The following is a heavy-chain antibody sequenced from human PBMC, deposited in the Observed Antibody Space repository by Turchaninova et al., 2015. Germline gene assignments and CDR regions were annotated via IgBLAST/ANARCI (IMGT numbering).Heavy chain of an antibody. V-gene: IGHV4-38-2*01. D-gene: IGHD1-14*01. J-gene: IGHJ3*02. CDR3: ARHAGSGLTEDAFDI. CDR1: SQISGFS. Sequence: SQISGFSWGWIRQPPGKGLEWIASVYHTGGTYYNPSLKSRVTISVDTSKTQLSLRLNSVTAADTAVYHCARHAGSGLTEDAFDIWGLGTMVTVSS. CDR2: VYHTGGT.